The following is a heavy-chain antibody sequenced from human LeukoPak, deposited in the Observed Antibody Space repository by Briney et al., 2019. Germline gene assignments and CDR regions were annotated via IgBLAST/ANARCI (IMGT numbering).Heavy chain of an antibody. CDR1: GGSISSGDYY. D-gene: IGHD3-16*02. Sequence: PSQTLSLTCTVSGGSISSGDYYWSWIRQPPGKGLEWIGYIYYSGSTYYNPSLKSRVTISVDTSKNQFSLKLSSVTAADTAVYYCAREERHYDYVWGSYRPGSFDYWGQGTLVTVSS. J-gene: IGHJ4*02. CDR2: IYYSGST. V-gene: IGHV4-30-4*01. CDR3: AREERHYDYVWGSYRPGSFDY.